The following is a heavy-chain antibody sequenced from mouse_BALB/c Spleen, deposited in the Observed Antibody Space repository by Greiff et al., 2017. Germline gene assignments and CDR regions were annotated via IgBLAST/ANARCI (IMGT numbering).Heavy chain of an antibody. J-gene: IGHJ2*01. CDR3: ARWVYDYDDY. CDR1: GYAFSSSW. D-gene: IGHD2-4*01. CDR2: IYPGDGDT. Sequence: QVQLQQSGPELVKPGASVKISCKASGYAFSSSWMNWVKQRPGQGLEWIGRIYPGDGDTNYNGKFKGKATLTADKSSSTAYMQLSSLTSVDSAVYFCARWVYDYDDYWGQGTTLTVSS. V-gene: IGHV1-82*01.